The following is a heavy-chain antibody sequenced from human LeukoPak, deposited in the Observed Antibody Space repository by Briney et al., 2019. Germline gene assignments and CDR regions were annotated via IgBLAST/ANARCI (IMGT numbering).Heavy chain of an antibody. V-gene: IGHV4-39*07. CDR3: ARGTIAVAAHKDY. D-gene: IGHD6-19*01. CDR2: INHSGST. J-gene: IGHJ4*02. CDR1: GGSISSGGYY. Sequence: PSETLSLTCTVSGGSISSGGYYWSWIRQPPGKGLEWIGEINHSGSTNYNPSLKSRVTISVDTSKNQFSLKLSSVTAADTAVYYCARGTIAVAAHKDYWGQGTLVTVSS.